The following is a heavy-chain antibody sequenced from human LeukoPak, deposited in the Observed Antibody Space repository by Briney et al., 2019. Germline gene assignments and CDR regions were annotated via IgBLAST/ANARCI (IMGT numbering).Heavy chain of an antibody. Sequence: SETLSLTCTVSGGSISSYYWIWLRQPPGKGLEWIGYIYYSGSTNYNPPLKSRVTISVDTSKNQFSLKLSSVTAADTAVYYCAREYYDSVYNWFDPWGQGTLVAVSS. D-gene: IGHD3-22*01. V-gene: IGHV4-59*01. CDR2: IYYSGST. CDR3: AREYYDSVYNWFDP. J-gene: IGHJ5*02. CDR1: GGSISSYY.